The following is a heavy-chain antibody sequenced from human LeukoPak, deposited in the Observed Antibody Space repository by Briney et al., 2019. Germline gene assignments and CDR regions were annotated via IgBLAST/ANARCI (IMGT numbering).Heavy chain of an antibody. CDR2: INPNSGGT. CDR1: GYTFTGYY. Sequence: ASVKVSCKASGYTFTGYYMHWVRQAPGQGLEWMGWINPNSGGTNYAQKFQGRVTMTRDTSISTAYMELSRLRSDDTAVYYCARSSFTGLSSGWKYYFDYWGQGTLVTVSS. J-gene: IGHJ4*02. D-gene: IGHD6-19*01. V-gene: IGHV1-2*02. CDR3: ARSSFTGLSSGWKYYFDY.